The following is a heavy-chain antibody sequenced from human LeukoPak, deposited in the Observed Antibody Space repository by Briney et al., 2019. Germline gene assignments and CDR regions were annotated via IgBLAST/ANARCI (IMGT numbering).Heavy chain of an antibody. Sequence: TSQTLSLTCTVSGGSISSGGYYWSWIRQHPGKGLEWIGYIYYSGSAYYNPSLKSRVTISVDTSKNQFSLKLSSVTAADTAVYYCARGSGYSRPYYFDYWGQGTLVTVSS. V-gene: IGHV4-31*03. CDR2: IYYSGSA. CDR1: GGSISSGGYY. J-gene: IGHJ4*02. D-gene: IGHD3-22*01. CDR3: ARGSGYSRPYYFDY.